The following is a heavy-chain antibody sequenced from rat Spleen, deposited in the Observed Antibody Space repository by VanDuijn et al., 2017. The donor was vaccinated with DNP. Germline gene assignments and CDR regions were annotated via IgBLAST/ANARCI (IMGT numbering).Heavy chain of an antibody. CDR2: INTDGGST. CDR3: ARGGRSYFDY. V-gene: IGHV5-25*01. J-gene: IGHJ2*01. D-gene: IGHD1-11*01. CDR1: GFTFSNYY. Sequence: EVQLVESGGGLVQPGRSLKLSCAASGFTFSNYYMAWVRQAPTKGLEWVASINTDGGSTYYPDSVKGRFTISRDNAENTVYLQMNSLRSEDTATYYCARGGRSYFDYWGQGVMVTVSS.